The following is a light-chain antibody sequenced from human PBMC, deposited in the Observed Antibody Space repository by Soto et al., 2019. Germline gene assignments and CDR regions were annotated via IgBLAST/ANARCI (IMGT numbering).Light chain of an antibody. CDR2: DVS. J-gene: IGLJ2*01. V-gene: IGLV2-11*01. Sequence: QSALTQPRSVSGSPGQSVTISCTGTSSDVGGYNYVSWYQQHPGKAPKLMIYDVSKRPSGVPDRFSGSKSGNTASLTISGLQAEDEADYYCCSYAGSYTMWSFGGGTKLTV. CDR1: SSDVGGYNY. CDR3: CSYAGSYTMWS.